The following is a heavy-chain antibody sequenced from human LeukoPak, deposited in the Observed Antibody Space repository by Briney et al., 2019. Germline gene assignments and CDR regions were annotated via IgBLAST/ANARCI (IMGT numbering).Heavy chain of an antibody. J-gene: IGHJ5*02. V-gene: IGHV4-31*03. CDR2: IYYSGST. D-gene: IGHD6-13*01. Sequence: SETLSLTCTVSGGSISSGGYYWSWIRQHPGKGLEWIGYIYYSGSTYYNPSLKSRVTISVDTSKNQFSLKLSPVTAADTAVYYCASSSDLYSSSWYLVFDPWGQGTLVTVSS. CDR3: ASSSDLYSSSWYLVFDP. CDR1: GGSISSGGYY.